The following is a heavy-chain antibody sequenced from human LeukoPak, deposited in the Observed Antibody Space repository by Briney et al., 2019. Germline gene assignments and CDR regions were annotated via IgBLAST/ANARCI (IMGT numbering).Heavy chain of an antibody. D-gene: IGHD3-3*02. Sequence: GGSLILSCAASGFTFSSHAMSWVRQAPGKGLEWVSAISDTGSKTYYADSVKGRFTISRDNAKNSLYLQMNSLRDEDTAVYYCARDPVGIGRFDYWGQGTLVTVSS. CDR3: ARDPVGIGRFDY. J-gene: IGHJ4*02. V-gene: IGHV3-23*01. CDR1: GFTFSSHA. CDR2: ISDTGSKT.